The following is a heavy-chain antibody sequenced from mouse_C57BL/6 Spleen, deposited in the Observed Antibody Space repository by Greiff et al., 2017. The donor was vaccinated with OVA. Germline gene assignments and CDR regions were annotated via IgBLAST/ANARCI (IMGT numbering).Heavy chain of an antibody. J-gene: IGHJ1*03. D-gene: IGHD2-2*01. Sequence: EVKLVESEGGLVQPGSSMKLSCTASGFTFSDYYMAWVRQVPEKGLEWVANINYDGSSTYYLDSLKSRFIISRDNAKNILYLQMSSLKSEDTDTYYCARAGLRRGDWYFDVWGTGTTVTVSS. V-gene: IGHV5-16*01. CDR1: GFTFSDYY. CDR3: ARAGLRRGDWYFDV. CDR2: INYDGSST.